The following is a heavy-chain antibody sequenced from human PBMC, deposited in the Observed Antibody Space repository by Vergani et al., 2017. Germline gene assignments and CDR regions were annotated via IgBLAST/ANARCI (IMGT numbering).Heavy chain of an antibody. CDR3: ARVPSPYGGNVDDWYFDL. V-gene: IGHV4-61*02. CDR2: IYTSGST. Sequence: QVQLQESGPGLVKPSQTLSLTCTVSGGSISSGSYYWSWIRQPAGKGLEWIGRIYTSGSTNYNPSLKSRVTISVDTSKNQFSLKLSSVTAADTAVYYCARVPSPYGGNVDDWYFDLWGRGTLVTVSS. J-gene: IGHJ2*01. CDR1: GGSISSGSYY. D-gene: IGHD4-23*01.